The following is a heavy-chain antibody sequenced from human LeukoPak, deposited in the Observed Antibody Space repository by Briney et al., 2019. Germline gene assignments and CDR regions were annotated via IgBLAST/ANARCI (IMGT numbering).Heavy chain of an antibody. D-gene: IGHD3-10*01. J-gene: IGHJ6*02. Sequence: NPSETLSLTCAVSGGSISSSNWWSWVRQPPGQGLEWIXXXXXXXSTNYNPSLKSRVTISVDKSKNQFSLKLSSVTAADTAVYYCARSYYGSGSSRLSYYYYGMDVWGQGTTVTVSS. V-gene: IGHV4-4*02. CDR1: GGSISSSNW. CDR2: XXXXXST. CDR3: ARSYYGSGSSRLSYYYYGMDV.